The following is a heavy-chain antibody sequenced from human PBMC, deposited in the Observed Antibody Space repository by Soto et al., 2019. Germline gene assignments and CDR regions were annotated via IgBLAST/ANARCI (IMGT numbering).Heavy chain of an antibody. V-gene: IGHV3-30-3*01. D-gene: IGHD1-26*01. CDR2: ISYDGSNK. CDR3: ASNQGEWELLQFFDY. CDR1: GFTFSSYA. J-gene: IGHJ4*02. Sequence: PGGSLRLSCAASGFTFSSYAMHWVRQAPGKGLEWVAVISYDGSNKYYADSVKGRFTISRDNSKNTLYLQMNSLRAEDTAVYYCASNQGEWELLQFFDYWGQGTLVTVSS.